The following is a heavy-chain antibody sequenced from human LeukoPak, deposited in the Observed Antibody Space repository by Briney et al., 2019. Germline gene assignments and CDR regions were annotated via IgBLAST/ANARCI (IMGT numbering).Heavy chain of an antibody. Sequence: GGSLRLSCAASGFTFSSYAVSWVRQAPGKGLEWVSTISGSGASTYYADSVKGRFTISRDNSKNTLYLQMNSLRAEDTAVYYCAKVGVAGPFDYWGQGTLVTVSS. V-gene: IGHV3-23*01. D-gene: IGHD6-19*01. CDR1: GFTFSSYA. J-gene: IGHJ4*02. CDR2: ISGSGAST. CDR3: AKVGVAGPFDY.